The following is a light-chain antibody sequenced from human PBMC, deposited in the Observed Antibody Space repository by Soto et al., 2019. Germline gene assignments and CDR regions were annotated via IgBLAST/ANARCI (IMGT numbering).Light chain of an antibody. Sequence: HSALTQPASVSGSPGQSITISCTGTSSDVGGYNYVSWYQQHPGKAPKLMIYEVSNRPSGVSNRFSGSKSGNTASLTISGLQAEDEADYYCSSYTSSSTPRVFGTGTKVTVL. CDR3: SSYTSSSTPRV. J-gene: IGLJ1*01. CDR2: EVS. CDR1: SSDVGGYNY. V-gene: IGLV2-14*01.